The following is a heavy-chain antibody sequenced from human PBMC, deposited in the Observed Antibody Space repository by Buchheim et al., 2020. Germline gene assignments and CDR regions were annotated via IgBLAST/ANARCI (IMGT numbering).Heavy chain of an antibody. Sequence: EVQLVESGGGLVQPGGSLRLSCAASGFTFSSYWMSWVRQAPGKGLEWVANIKQDGSEKYYVDSVKGRFTISRDTAKNSLYLQMNSLRAEDTAVYYCATYFVSIVGAPYFQHWGQGTL. CDR2: IKQDGSEK. CDR3: ATYFVSIVGAPYFQH. J-gene: IGHJ1*01. CDR1: GFTFSSYW. D-gene: IGHD1-26*01. V-gene: IGHV3-7*01.